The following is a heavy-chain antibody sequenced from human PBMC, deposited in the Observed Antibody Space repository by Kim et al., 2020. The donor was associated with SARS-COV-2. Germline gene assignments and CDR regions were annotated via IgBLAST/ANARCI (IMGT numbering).Heavy chain of an antibody. V-gene: IGHV3-64*02. CDR3: ARDGGTGFAFDW. J-gene: IGHJ4*02. Sequence: THYADSVKGRFTISRDNSKNTLYLQMDSLRPEDMGIYYCARDGGTGFAFDWWGQGTL. D-gene: IGHD6-19*01. CDR2: T.